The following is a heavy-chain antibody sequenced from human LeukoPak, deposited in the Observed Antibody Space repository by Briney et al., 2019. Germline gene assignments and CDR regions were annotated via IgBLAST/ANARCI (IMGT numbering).Heavy chain of an antibody. D-gene: IGHD3-10*01. V-gene: IGHV1-2*02. Sequence: ASVKVSCKASGYTFTGYFMHWVRQAPGQGLEWMGWINPNSGGTNYAQKFQGRVTMTRDTSISTAYMELSRLRSDDTAVYYCARAIDSSITMVRGVIASSNSGGVWFDPWGQGTLVTVSS. CDR3: ARAIDSSITMVRGVIASSNSGGVWFDP. J-gene: IGHJ5*02. CDR2: INPNSGGT. CDR1: GYTFTGYF.